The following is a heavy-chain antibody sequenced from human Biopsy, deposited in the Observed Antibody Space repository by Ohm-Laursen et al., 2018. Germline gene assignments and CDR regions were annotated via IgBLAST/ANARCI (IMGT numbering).Heavy chain of an antibody. CDR2: RFHSGSP. V-gene: IGHV4-59*08. J-gene: IGHJ4*02. D-gene: IGHD5-12*01. CDR3: ARLSRRGYIIFFDY. Sequence: SETLSLTCTVSGGSIIGDFWTWIRQAPEKGLEWIGYRFHSGSPIYNPSLQSRVTISIDTSKNQFSLTLSSVSAADTAVYYCARLSRRGYIIFFDYWGRGTRVTVSS. CDR1: GGSIIGDF.